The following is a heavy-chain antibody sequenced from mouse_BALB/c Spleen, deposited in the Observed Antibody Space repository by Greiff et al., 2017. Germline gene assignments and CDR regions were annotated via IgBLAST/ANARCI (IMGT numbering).Heavy chain of an antibody. D-gene: IGHD1-2*01. Sequence: EVQLVESGGGLVKPGGSLKLSCAASGFTFSDYYMYWVRQTPEKRLEWVATISDGGSYTYYPDSVKGRFTISRDNAKNNLYLQMSSLKSEDTAMYYCARVGYYGYGAMDYWGQGTSVTVSS. CDR3: ARVGYYGYGAMDY. V-gene: IGHV5-4*02. CDR2: ISDGGSYT. J-gene: IGHJ4*01. CDR1: GFTFSDYY.